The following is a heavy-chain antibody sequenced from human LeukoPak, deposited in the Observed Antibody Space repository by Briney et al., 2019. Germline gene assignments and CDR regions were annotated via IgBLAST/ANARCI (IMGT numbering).Heavy chain of an antibody. CDR3: ARQGAAGKYYYYYMDV. D-gene: IGHD6-13*01. V-gene: IGHV5-51*01. CDR2: IYPDDSNT. CDR1: GYSFPIYW. J-gene: IGHJ6*03. Sequence: GESLKISCKGSGYSFPIYWIGWVRQMPGQGLEWMGIIYPDDSNTIHGPSFQGQVTISADKSINTAYLEWSSLEASDTAIYYCARQGAAGKYYYYYMDVWGKGTTVTVSS.